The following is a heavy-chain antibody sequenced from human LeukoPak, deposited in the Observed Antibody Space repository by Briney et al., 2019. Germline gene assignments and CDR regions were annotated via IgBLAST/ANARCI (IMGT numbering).Heavy chain of an antibody. CDR1: GGSISSSSYY. CDR2: IYYSGST. V-gene: IGHV4-39*07. J-gene: IGHJ4*02. CDR3: ARDVMIRFDY. Sequence: SETLSLTCTVSGGSISSSSYYWGWIRQPPGKGLEWIGSIYYSGSTYYNPSLKSRVTISVDTSKNQFSLKLSSVTAADTAVYYCARDVMIRFDYWGQGTLVTVSS. D-gene: IGHD2/OR15-2a*01.